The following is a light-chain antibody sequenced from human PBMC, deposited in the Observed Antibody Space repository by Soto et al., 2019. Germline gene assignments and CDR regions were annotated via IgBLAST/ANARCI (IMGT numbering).Light chain of an antibody. J-gene: IGLJ1*01. Sequence: QSALTQPPSASGSPGQSVAISCTGTSSDVGGYNYVSWYQQHPGKAPKLMIYEVNKRPSGVPDRFSGSKSGNTASLTVSGLQAEDEADYYCSSHAGSSNAFGTGTKVTVL. V-gene: IGLV2-8*01. CDR3: SSHAGSSNA. CDR1: SSDVGGYNY. CDR2: EVN.